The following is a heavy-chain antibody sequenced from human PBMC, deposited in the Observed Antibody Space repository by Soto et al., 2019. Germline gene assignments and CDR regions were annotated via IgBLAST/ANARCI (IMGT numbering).Heavy chain of an antibody. CDR1: GFTFGSYA. V-gene: IGHV3-23*01. D-gene: IGHD3-10*01. CDR3: AKDNGNYGSGSFSH. Sequence: LRLSCAASGFTFGSYAMSWVRQAPGKGLEWVSLISGTGDSSEYANSVKGRFTISRDYSKTTVFLQMNSLRAEDTAVYFCAKDNGNYGSGSFSHWGQGPLVNGSS. J-gene: IGHJ4*02. CDR2: ISGTGDSS.